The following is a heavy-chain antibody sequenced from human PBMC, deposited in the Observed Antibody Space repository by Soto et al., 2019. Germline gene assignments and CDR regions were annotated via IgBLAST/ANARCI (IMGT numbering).Heavy chain of an antibody. CDR2: MNPNSCNT. D-gene: IGHD1-1*01. CDR3: AREMTTRGMEV. V-gene: IGHV1-8*01. J-gene: IGHJ6*02. CDR1: GYTFTSYD. Sequence: QVQLVQSGAEVKKPGASVKVSCKASGYTFTSYDINWVRQATGQGLEWMGWMNPNSCNTGYAQKFQGRVTMARNTSLTTAYMELSSLRSEDTAVYYCAREMTTRGMEVWGQGTTVSVSS.